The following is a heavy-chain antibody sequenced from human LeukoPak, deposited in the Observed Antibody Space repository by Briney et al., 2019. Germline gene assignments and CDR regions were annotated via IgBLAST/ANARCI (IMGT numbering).Heavy chain of an antibody. Sequence: SETLSLTCTVSGGSISSGSYYWRWIRQPAGTGLEWIGRIYTSGSTNYNPSLKSRVTISVDTSKNQFSLKLSSVTAADTAVYYCARKSSGSIDYWGQGTLVTVSS. D-gene: IGHD1-26*01. J-gene: IGHJ4*02. CDR1: GGSISSGSYY. V-gene: IGHV4-61*02. CDR3: ARKSSGSIDY. CDR2: IYTSGST.